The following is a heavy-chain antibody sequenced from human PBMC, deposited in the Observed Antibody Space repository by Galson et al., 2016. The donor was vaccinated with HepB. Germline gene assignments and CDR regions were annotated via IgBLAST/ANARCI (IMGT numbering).Heavy chain of an antibody. CDR3: ARTAKMKNWFDP. V-gene: IGHV2-70*04. Sequence: PALVKPTQTLTLTCTFSGFPVNSNEMRINWIRRPPGKALEWLARIDWDDEKFYSASLGNRLTISKDTSRNQVVLTMTNMDPVDTATYYCARTAKMKNWFDPWGQGTLVTVSS. J-gene: IGHJ5*02. CDR1: GFPVNSNEMR. CDR2: IDWDDEK.